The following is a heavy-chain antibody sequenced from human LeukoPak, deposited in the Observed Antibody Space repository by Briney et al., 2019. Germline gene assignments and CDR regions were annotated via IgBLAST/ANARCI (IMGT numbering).Heavy chain of an antibody. CDR2: INQHGTET. D-gene: IGHD2-2*01. CDR3: AREAFCSSNRCYSDY. J-gene: IGHJ4*02. Sequence: GGSLRLSCTASGFTFSGYWMNWVRQAPGKGLEWVASINQHGTETYPVDSVKGRFIISRDNAKNSLSLQMNSLKVDDTAVYYCAREAFCSSNRCYSDYRGQGTLVTVSS. V-gene: IGHV3-7*04. CDR1: GFTFSGYW.